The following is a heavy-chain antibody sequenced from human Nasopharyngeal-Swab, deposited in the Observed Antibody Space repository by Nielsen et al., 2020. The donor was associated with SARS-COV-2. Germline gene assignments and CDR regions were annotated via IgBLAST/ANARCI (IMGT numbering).Heavy chain of an antibody. J-gene: IGHJ3*02. CDR2: IYYSGST. V-gene: IGHV4-59*01. CDR3: ARESDYYYSSGSLGDSVDI. D-gene: IGHD3-22*01. CDR1: GRSISIYY. Sequence: SESLSLTCTVSGRSISIYYWSWVRQPPGKGLEWIGYIYYSGSTNYNPSLKSRVTISVDTAKNQFSLKLSSVTAADTAVYYCARESDYYYSSGSLGDSVDIWGQGTLVTVSS.